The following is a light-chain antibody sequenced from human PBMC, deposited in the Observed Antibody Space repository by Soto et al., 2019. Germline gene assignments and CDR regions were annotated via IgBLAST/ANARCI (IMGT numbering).Light chain of an antibody. J-gene: IGLJ3*02. CDR2: EDD. V-gene: IGLV6-57*02. CDR1: GGSLASNY. Sequence: NFLLTQPHSVSESPGKTITISCSGSGGSLASNYVQWYQRRPGTAPTTVIFEDDRRPSGVPDRFSGSIDSSSNSASLTISGLKTEDEAEDCCQSYDHNKWVFGGGTKLTVL. CDR3: QSYDHNKWV.